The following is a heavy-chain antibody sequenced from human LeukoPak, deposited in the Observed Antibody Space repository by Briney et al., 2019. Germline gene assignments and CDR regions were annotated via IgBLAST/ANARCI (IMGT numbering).Heavy chain of an antibody. CDR2: IYFSGST. Sequence: SETLSLTCTVSGGSFSSYYWSWIRQPPGKGLEWLGYIYFSGSTNYNLSLKSRVTISVDTSKNQFSLNLTSVTAADTAVYYCARGRLARSPYFDYWGQGTLVTVSS. J-gene: IGHJ4*02. CDR1: GGSFSSYY. V-gene: IGHV4-59*01. D-gene: IGHD6-19*01. CDR3: ARGRLARSPYFDY.